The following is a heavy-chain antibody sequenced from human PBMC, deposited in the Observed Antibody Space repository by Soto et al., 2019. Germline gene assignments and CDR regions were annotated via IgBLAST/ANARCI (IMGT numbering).Heavy chain of an antibody. CDR1: GFTFSSYA. J-gene: IGHJ6*02. V-gene: IGHV3-30-3*01. Sequence: GGSLRLSCAASGFTFSSYAMHWVRQAPGKGLEWVAVISYDGSNKYYADSVKGRFTISRDNSKNTLYLQMNSLRAEDTAVYYCARALEYGMDVWGQGTTVTVSS. CDR2: ISYDGSNK. CDR3: ARALEYGMDV. D-gene: IGHD1-1*01.